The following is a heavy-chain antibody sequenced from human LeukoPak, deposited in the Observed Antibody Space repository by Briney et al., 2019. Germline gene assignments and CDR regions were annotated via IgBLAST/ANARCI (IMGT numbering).Heavy chain of an antibody. D-gene: IGHD3-10*01. Sequence: GGSLRLSCAASGFTFSSYAMSWVRQAPGKGLEWVSAISGSGGSTYYADSVKGRFTISRDNSKNTLYLQMNSLRAEDTAVYYCAKNPSSTYGSGSYYAEFDYWGQGTLVTVSS. CDR3: AKNPSSTYGSGSYYAEFDY. J-gene: IGHJ4*02. CDR2: ISGSGGST. CDR1: GFTFSSYA. V-gene: IGHV3-23*01.